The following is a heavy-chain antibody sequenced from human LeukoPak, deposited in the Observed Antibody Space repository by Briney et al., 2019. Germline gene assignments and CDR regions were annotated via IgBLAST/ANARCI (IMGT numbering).Heavy chain of an antibody. CDR3: VRMDGDSYYYGLDV. J-gene: IGHJ6*02. Sequence: GGSLRLSCAASGFTFSNYWMTWVRQAPGKGLEWVAHIKEDGGEKYHVDPVKGRFTISRDNAKNSLYLQMNSLRAEDTAMYYCVRMDGDSYYYGLDVWGQGTTVTVSS. D-gene: IGHD4-17*01. V-gene: IGHV3-7*01. CDR1: GFTFSNYW. CDR2: IKEDGGEK.